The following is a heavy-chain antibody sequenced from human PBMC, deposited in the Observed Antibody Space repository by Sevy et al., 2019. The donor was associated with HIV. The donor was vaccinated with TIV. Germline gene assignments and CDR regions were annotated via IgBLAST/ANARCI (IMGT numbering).Heavy chain of an antibody. CDR1: GFTFSSYS. V-gene: IGHV3-21*01. CDR2: ISSSSSYI. CDR3: ARVSTYDSSGYYY. Sequence: GGSLRLSCAASGFTFSSYSMNWVRQAPGKGLEWVSSISSSSSYIYYADSVKGRFTISRDNAKNSLYLQMNSLRAEDTAVYYCARVSTYDSSGYYYWGQGTLVTVSS. D-gene: IGHD3-22*01. J-gene: IGHJ4*02.